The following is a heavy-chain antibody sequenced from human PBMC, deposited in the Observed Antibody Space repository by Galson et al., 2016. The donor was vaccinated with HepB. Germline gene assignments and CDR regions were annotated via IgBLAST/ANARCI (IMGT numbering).Heavy chain of an antibody. CDR1: GFTFSDSF. D-gene: IGHD1-1*01. Sequence: SLRLSCAASGFTFSDSFIHWVRQAPGKGLEWVASISTRRTTYYSDSVQGRSTISRDNSNNTLYLQMNGLRAEDTAVYYCAKERLVRRIFDHWGQGTLLTVSS. CDR2: ISTRRTT. V-gene: IGHV3-69-1*01. J-gene: IGHJ4*02. CDR3: AKERLVRRIFDH.